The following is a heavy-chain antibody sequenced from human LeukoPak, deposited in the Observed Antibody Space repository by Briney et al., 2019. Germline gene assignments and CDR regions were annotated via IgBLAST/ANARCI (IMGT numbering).Heavy chain of an antibody. CDR2: IIPIFGIA. J-gene: IGHJ4*02. Sequence: ASVKVSCKASGGTFSSYAISWVRQAPGQGLEWMGRIIPIFGIANYAQKFQGKVTITADKSTSTAYMELSSLRSEDTAVYYCASGATTTMKYYFDYWGQGTLVTVSS. CDR1: GGTFSSYA. V-gene: IGHV1-69*04. CDR3: ASGATTTMKYYFDY. D-gene: IGHD1-26*01.